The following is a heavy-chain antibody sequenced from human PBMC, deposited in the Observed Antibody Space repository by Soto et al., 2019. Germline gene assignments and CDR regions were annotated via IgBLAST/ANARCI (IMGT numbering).Heavy chain of an antibody. CDR1: GFSFSSFA. Sequence: EVLLLESGGGLVQPGGSLRLSCEASGFSFSSFAMNWVRQAPGKGLEWVSAIGDSGASTYYADSVKGRFTISRDNSRKTLYLQLNSLRAEDTAVYYCAKGVELDVWGKGTTVTVSS. V-gene: IGHV3-23*01. D-gene: IGHD1-26*01. J-gene: IGHJ6*04. CDR2: IGDSGAST. CDR3: AKGVELDV.